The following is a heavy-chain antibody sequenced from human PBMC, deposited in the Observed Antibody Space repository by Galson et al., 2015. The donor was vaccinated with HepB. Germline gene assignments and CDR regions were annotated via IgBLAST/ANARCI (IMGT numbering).Heavy chain of an antibody. V-gene: IGHV2-70*11. D-gene: IGHD3-3*01. J-gene: IGHJ3*01. Sequence: PALVKPTQTLTLTCTFSGFSLSASTMCVSWIRQPPGKALEWLGRIDWDDDKYYNTPLKTRLAISKDTSKNEVVLRMTNMDPVDTATYFCARLLLRRGYDSGDAFDFWGQGSMVIVSS. CDR1: GFSLSASTMC. CDR3: ARLLLRRGYDSGDAFDF. CDR2: IDWDDDK.